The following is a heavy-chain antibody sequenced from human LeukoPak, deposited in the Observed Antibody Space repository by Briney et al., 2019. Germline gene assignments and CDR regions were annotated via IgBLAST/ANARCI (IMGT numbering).Heavy chain of an antibody. V-gene: IGHV3-23*01. CDR1: GFTFSSYA. CDR3: AKNTIAGYRSSWFDY. D-gene: IGHD6-13*01. J-gene: IGHJ4*02. CDR2: ITGSGGAT. Sequence: GGSLRLSCAASGFTFSSYAMSWVRRAPGKGLEWVSGITGSGGATSYPDSVKGRFTISRDNSENTLYLQMNSLRAEDTAVYYCAKNTIAGYRSSWFDYWGQGTLVTVSS.